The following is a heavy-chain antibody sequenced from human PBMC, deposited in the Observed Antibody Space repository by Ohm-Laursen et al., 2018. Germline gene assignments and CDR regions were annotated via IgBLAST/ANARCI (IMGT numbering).Heavy chain of an antibody. CDR2: IYSGGST. CDR1: GFTFTSYA. D-gene: IGHD3-10*01. CDR3: AITFREYYYYDMDV. Sequence: SQRLSCTASGFTFTSYAMSGGRQAPGIGLEGGSAIYSGGSTYYADSVKGRFTISRDNSKNTLYLQMNSLRAEETAVYYWAITFREYYYYDMDVWGQGTPVTVSS. V-gene: IGHV3-23*05. J-gene: IGHJ6*02.